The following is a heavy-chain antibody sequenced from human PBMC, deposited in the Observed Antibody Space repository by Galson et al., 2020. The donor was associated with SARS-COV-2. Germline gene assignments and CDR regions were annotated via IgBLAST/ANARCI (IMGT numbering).Heavy chain of an antibody. CDR2: INHSGST. CDR1: AGSFICYY. Sequence: KTSETLSLTFAVYAGSFICYYWSWIHQPPGKGLARIGEINHSGSTNYNPSLKSRVTISVDTSKNQFALKLSLVTAADAAVHYCASSSWSYWYFDLWGRGTLVTVSS. J-gene: IGHJ2*01. V-gene: IGHV4-34*01. D-gene: IGHD6-13*01. CDR3: ASSSWSYWYFDL.